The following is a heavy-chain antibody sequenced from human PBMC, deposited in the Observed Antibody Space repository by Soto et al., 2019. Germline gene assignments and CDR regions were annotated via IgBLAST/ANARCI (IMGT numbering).Heavy chain of an antibody. D-gene: IGHD2-21*02. CDR3: ARDRDSGFDI. J-gene: IGHJ3*02. CDR1: GGSISSGDYY. V-gene: IGHV4-30-4*02. Sequence: SDTLSLTCPVSGGSISSGDYYWIWIRQPPGKGLEWIGYIYYSGSTYYNPSLKSRVTISVDTSKNQFSLKLSSVTAADTAVYYCARDRDSGFDICGQGTMVTVSS. CDR2: IYYSGST.